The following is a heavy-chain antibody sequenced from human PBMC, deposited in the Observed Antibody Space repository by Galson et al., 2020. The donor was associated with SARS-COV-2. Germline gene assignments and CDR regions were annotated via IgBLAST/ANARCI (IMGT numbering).Heavy chain of an antibody. CDR3: ARGTLPATATAFDY. J-gene: IGHJ4*02. CDR2: IYPSDSDT. Sequence: GESLKISCQGSGYSFTTYWIGWVRQTTGKGLEWMGIIYPSDSDTRYSPSFQGQVTISADKSISTAYLQWSSLKASDTAIYYCARGTLPATATAFDYWGQGTLVTVSS. V-gene: IGHV5-51*01. CDR1: GYSFTTYW. D-gene: IGHD2-15*01.